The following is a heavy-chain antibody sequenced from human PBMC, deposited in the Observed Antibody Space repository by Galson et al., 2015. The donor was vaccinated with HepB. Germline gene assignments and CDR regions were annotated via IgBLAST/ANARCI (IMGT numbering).Heavy chain of an antibody. CDR2: ISSDGSNK. Sequence: SLRLSCAASGLTFSSYAMHWVRQAPGKGLEWVAVISSDGSNKFYADSVKGRFTISRDNSKNTLYLQMNSLRPEDTAVYYCAGSSGSFYSFFFDYWGQGTLVTVSS. D-gene: IGHD3-10*01. CDR3: AGSSGSFYSFFFDY. V-gene: IGHV3-30-3*01. CDR1: GLTFSSYA. J-gene: IGHJ4*02.